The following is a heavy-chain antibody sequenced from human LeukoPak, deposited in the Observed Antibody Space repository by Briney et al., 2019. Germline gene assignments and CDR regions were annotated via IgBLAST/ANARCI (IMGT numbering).Heavy chain of an antibody. V-gene: IGHV3-23*01. CDR3: AKYGGELIQYFDY. CDR2: ISGSGGST. CDR1: GFTFSSYA. J-gene: IGHJ4*02. Sequence: PGGSLRLSCVASGFTFSSYAMSWVRQAPGEGLEWLSTISGSGGSTYYADSVKGRFTISRDNSKKTLDLQMNSLRAEDTAVYYCAKYGGELIQYFDYWGQGTLVTVSS. D-gene: IGHD3-16*01.